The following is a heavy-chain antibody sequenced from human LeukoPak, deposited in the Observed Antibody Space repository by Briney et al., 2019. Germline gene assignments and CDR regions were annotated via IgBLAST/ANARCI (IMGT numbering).Heavy chain of an antibody. V-gene: IGHV3-23*01. J-gene: IGHJ4*02. CDR3: AKMPVSYSSGWSNFDY. D-gene: IGHD6-19*01. CDR2: ISDSGGST. CDR1: GFTFTTYA. Sequence: PGGSLRLSCAASGFTFTTYAMSWVRQAPGKGLEWVSGISDSGGSTYYADSAKGRFTISRDNSKNTLYLQMNSLRAEDTAVYYCAKMPVSYSSGWSNFDYWGQGTLVTVSS.